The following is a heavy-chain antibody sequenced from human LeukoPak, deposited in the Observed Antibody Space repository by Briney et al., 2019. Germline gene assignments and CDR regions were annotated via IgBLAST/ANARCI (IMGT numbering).Heavy chain of an antibody. CDR3: AKESIEGYGSGSYYPLEHFDY. V-gene: IGHV3-48*03. D-gene: IGHD3-10*01. CDR1: GFTFSSYE. J-gene: IGHJ4*02. Sequence: GGSLRLSCAASGFTFSSYEMNWVRQAPGKGLEWVSYISSSGSTIYYADSVKGRFTISRDNAKNSLYLQMNSLRAEDTAVYYCAKESIEGYGSGSYYPLEHFDYWGQGTLVTVSS. CDR2: ISSSGSTI.